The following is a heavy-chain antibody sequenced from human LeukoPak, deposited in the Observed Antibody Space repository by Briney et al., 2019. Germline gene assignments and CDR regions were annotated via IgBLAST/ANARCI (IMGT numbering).Heavy chain of an antibody. CDR3: ARDHLYSSGWYLGYDAFDI. V-gene: IGHV4-59*12. Sequence: SETLSLTCTVSGGSISSYYWSWIRQPPGKGLEWIGYIYYSGSTNYNPSLKSRVTISVDTSKNQFSLKLSSVTAADTAVYYCARDHLYSSGWYLGYDAFDIWGQGTMVTVSS. CDR1: GGSISSYY. J-gene: IGHJ3*02. CDR2: IYYSGST. D-gene: IGHD6-19*01.